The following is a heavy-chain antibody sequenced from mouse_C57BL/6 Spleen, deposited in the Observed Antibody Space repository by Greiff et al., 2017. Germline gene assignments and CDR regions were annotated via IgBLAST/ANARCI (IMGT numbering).Heavy chain of an antibody. Sequence: EVKLMESGGGLVKPGGSLKLSCAASGFTFSDYGMHWVRQAPEKGLEWVAYISSGSSTIYYADTVKGRFTISRDNAKNTLFLQMTSLRSEDTAMYYCARNPLGSSYNWGQGTTLTVAS. CDR2: ISSGSSTI. D-gene: IGHD1-1*01. CDR1: GFTFSDYG. V-gene: IGHV5-17*01. J-gene: IGHJ2*01. CDR3: ARNPLGSSYN.